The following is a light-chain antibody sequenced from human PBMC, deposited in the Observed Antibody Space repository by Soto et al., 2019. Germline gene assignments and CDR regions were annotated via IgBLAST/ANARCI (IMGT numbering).Light chain of an antibody. CDR3: QQLNSYPRT. J-gene: IGKJ1*01. Sequence: DIQMTQSPATLSASVGDRVTITCRASQSITGWLAWFQQKPGKAPKLLISKASSLEGGVPSRFSGSGSGTEFTLTISSLQPEDFATYYCQQLNSYPRTFGQGTKVDI. CDR2: KAS. CDR1: QSITGW. V-gene: IGKV1-5*03.